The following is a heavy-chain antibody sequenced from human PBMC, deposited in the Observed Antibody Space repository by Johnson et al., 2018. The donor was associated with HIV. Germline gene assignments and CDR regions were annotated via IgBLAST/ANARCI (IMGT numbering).Heavy chain of an antibody. CDR2: IKSKTDGGTT. CDR1: GFTFSNAW. D-gene: IGHD6-19*01. J-gene: IGHJ3*02. CDR3: TTARNRLWSSSGWTGFWAFDI. V-gene: IGHV3-15*01. Sequence: VQLVESGGDLVKPGGSLRLSCAASGFTFSNAWMSWVRQAPGKGLEWVGRIKSKTDGGTTDYAAPVKGRFNISRDDSRNTLYLHMNSLKSEDTAVYYCTTARNRLWSSSGWTGFWAFDIWGQGTMVTVSS.